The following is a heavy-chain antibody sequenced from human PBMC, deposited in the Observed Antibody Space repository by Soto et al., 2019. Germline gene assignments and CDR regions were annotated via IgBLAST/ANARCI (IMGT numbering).Heavy chain of an antibody. D-gene: IGHD3-10*01. V-gene: IGHV3-33*01. J-gene: IGHJ4*02. CDR2: IWYDGSNK. CDR1: GFTFSSYG. CDR3: ARPPGRFGGGHYYFDY. Sequence: QVQLVESGGGVVQPGRSLRLSCAASGFTFSSYGMHWVRQAPGKGLEWVAVIWYDGSNKYYADSVKGRFTISRDNSKNSLYLQMNSLRAEDTAVYYCARPPGRFGGGHYYFDYWGQGTLVTVSS.